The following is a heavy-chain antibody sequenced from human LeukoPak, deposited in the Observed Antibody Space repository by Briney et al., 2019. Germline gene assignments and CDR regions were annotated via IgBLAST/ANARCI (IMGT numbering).Heavy chain of an antibody. CDR1: GYTFTSYG. Sequence: ASVKVSCKASGYTFTSYGFSWVRQAPGQGLQWMGWINAYNGNTHYAQNLQGRVSMTTDTSTSTVYMHLRSLRSDDTAVYYCARDIGSSSFQAGYHYYMDVWGEGTTVTVSS. CDR3: ARDIGSSSFQAGYHYYMDV. D-gene: IGHD6-6*01. J-gene: IGHJ6*03. V-gene: IGHV1-18*01. CDR2: INAYNGNT.